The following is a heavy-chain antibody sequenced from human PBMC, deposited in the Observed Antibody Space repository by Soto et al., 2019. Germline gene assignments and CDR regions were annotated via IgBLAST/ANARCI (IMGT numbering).Heavy chain of an antibody. J-gene: IGHJ6*02. CDR1: GGTFSSYT. CDR3: ARPPTVSCGVHYYGMDV. D-gene: IGHD2-21*01. V-gene: IGHV1-69*02. CDR2: IIPILGIA. Sequence: QVQLVQSGAEVKKPGSSVKVSCKASGGTFSSYTISWVRQAPGQGLEWMGRIIPILGIANYAQKFQGRVTITADKSTSTAYMELSSLRSEDTAVYYCARPPTVSCGVHYYGMDVWGQVTTVTVSS.